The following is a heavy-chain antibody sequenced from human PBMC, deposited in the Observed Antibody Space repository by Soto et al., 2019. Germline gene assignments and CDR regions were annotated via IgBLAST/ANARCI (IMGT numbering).Heavy chain of an antibody. D-gene: IGHD5-18*01. J-gene: IGHJ4*02. CDR3: ARAKVDTAMVKDY. V-gene: IGHV3-33*01. Sequence: QVQLVESGGGVVQPGRSLRLSCAASGFTFSSYGMHWVHQAPGKGLEWVAVIWYDGSNKYYADSVKGRFTISRDNSKNTLYLQMNSLRAEDTAVYYCARAKVDTAMVKDYWGQGTLVTVSS. CDR2: IWYDGSNK. CDR1: GFTFSSYG.